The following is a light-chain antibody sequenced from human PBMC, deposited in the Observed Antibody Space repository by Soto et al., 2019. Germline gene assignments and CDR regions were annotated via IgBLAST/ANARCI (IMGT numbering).Light chain of an antibody. Sequence: EIVLTQSPAILSLSPGERATVSCRASQSVGTYLDWFQQKLGQAPRLLIYDASNRATGIPARFSGSGSGTDFTLTISSLESEDFAVYYCQQRVNWLTFGGGTKVDIK. J-gene: IGKJ4*01. CDR3: QQRVNWLT. CDR2: DAS. V-gene: IGKV3-11*01. CDR1: QSVGTY.